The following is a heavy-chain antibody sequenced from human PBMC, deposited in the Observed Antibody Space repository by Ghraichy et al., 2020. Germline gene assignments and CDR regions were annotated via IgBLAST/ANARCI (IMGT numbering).Heavy chain of an antibody. D-gene: IGHD6-13*01. V-gene: IGHV3-66*01. CDR3: ARDHRSAAGEYWYFDL. J-gene: IGHJ2*01. Sequence: ETLSLTCAASGFTVSSNYMSWVRQAPGKGLEWVSVIYSGGSTYYADSVKGRFTISRDNSKNTLYLQMNSLRAEDTAVYYCARDHRSAAGEYWYFDLWGRGTLVTVSS. CDR2: IYSGGST. CDR1: GFTVSSNY.